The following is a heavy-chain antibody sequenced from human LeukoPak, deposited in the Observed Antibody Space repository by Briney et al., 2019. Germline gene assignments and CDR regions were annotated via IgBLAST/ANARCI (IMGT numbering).Heavy chain of an antibody. CDR1: GGSITNYF. J-gene: IGHJ5*02. CDR3: ARYSSSVLAAGGTSRWFDP. V-gene: IGHV4-59*08. CDR2: IYSSGST. Sequence: SETLSLTCTASGGSITNYFWSWIRQPPGKGLEWIGYIYSSGSTNYNPSLKSRVTISIDTSKNQFSLRLSSVTAADTAIYYCARYSSSVLAAGGTSRWFDPWGQGTLVTVSS. D-gene: IGHD6-13*01.